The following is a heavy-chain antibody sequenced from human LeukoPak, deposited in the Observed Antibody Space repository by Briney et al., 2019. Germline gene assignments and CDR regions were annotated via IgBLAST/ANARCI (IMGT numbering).Heavy chain of an antibody. CDR3: ARKRYSGSYVRYYYYYMDV. D-gene: IGHD1-26*01. J-gene: IGHJ6*03. Sequence: GESLKISCKGSGYSFTSYWMSWVRQAPGKGLEWVANIKQDGSEKYYVDSVKGRFTISRDNAKNSLYLQMNSLRAEDTAVYYCARKRYSGSYVRYYYYYMDVWGKGTTVTVSS. CDR2: IKQDGSEK. CDR1: GYSFTSYW. V-gene: IGHV3-7*01.